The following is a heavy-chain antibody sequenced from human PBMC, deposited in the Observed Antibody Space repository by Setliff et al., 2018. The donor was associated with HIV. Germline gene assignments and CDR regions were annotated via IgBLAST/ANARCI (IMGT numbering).Heavy chain of an antibody. V-gene: IGHV4-4*07. J-gene: IGHJ6*03. CDR3: ARGVRDYVDYTWSTYRLGYYIDV. CDR1: GGSISGFY. D-gene: IGHD4-4*01. Sequence: SEPLSLTCTVSGGSISGFYWNWIRQSAGKGLQWIGRIYDSGSTKYNPSLKSRVTMSLDTSKNQFSLNLDSVTAADTAVFYCARGVRDYVDYTWSTYRLGYYIDVWGKGTPVTVSS. CDR2: IYDSGST.